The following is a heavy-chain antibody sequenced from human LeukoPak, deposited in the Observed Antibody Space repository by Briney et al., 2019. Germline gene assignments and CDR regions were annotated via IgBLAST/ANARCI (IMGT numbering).Heavy chain of an antibody. J-gene: IGHJ4*02. CDR1: GGSISSSSYY. Sequence: PSETLSLTCSLSGGSISSSSYYWGWIRQPPGKGLEWVGSIYYTGSTYYNPSLKSRVTISVDTSKNQFSLKLSSVTAADTAVYYCARDGRGLDYWGQGTLVTVSS. CDR3: ARDGRGLDY. V-gene: IGHV4-39*02. D-gene: IGHD3-10*01. CDR2: IYYTGST.